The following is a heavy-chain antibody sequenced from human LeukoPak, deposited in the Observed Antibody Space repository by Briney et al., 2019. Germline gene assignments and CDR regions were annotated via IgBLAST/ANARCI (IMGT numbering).Heavy chain of an antibody. CDR1: GYTFTSYD. J-gene: IGHJ3*02. V-gene: IGHV1-8*01. CDR3: ASSGGRRDAFDI. CDR2: MNPNSGNT. D-gene: IGHD2-15*01. Sequence: ASVKVSCKASGYTFTSYDINWVRQATGQGLEWMGWMNPNSGNTGYAQKFQGRVTMTRNTSISTAYMELSSLRSEDTAVYYCASSGGRRDAFDIWGQGTMVTVSS.